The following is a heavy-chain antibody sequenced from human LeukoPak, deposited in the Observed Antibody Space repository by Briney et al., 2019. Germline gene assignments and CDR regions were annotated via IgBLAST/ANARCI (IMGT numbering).Heavy chain of an antibody. V-gene: IGHV4-39*07. D-gene: IGHD1-26*01. CDR2: IYHSGST. J-gene: IGHJ4*02. Sequence: PSETLSLTCTVSGGSISSSSYYWGWIRQPPGTGLEWIGSIYHSGSTYYNPSLKTRVTISVDTSKNQFSLKLSSVTAADTAVYYCARVSGGSYPFDYWGQGTLVTVSS. CDR1: GGSISSSSYY. CDR3: ARVSGGSYPFDY.